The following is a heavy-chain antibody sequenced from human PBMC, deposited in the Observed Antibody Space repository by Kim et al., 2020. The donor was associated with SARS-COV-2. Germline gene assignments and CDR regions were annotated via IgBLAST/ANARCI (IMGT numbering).Heavy chain of an antibody. Sequence: GGSLRLSCAASGFTFCSYSMNWVRQAPGKGLEWVSSISSSSSYIYYADSVKGRFTISRDNAKNSLYLQMNSLRAEDTAVYYCARDIPFFGTSNSLYGMDVWGQGTTVTVSS. J-gene: IGHJ6*02. CDR1: GFTFCSYS. CDR2: ISSSSSYI. D-gene: IGHD1-1*01. V-gene: IGHV3-21*01. CDR3: ARDIPFFGTSNSLYGMDV.